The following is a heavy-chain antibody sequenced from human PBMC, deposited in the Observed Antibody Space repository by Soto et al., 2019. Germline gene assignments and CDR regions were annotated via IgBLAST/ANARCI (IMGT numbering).Heavy chain of an antibody. Sequence: QVQLVQSGAEVKKPGSSVKVSCKASGGTFSSYAISWVRQAPGQGLEWKGGIIPIFGTANYAQKFQGRVTITAEKSTSTAYMELSSLRSEDTAVYYCARDLAYCGGDCYGWFDPWGQGTLVTVSS. J-gene: IGHJ5*02. CDR2: IIPIFGTA. CDR1: GGTFSSYA. D-gene: IGHD2-21*02. CDR3: ARDLAYCGGDCYGWFDP. V-gene: IGHV1-69*06.